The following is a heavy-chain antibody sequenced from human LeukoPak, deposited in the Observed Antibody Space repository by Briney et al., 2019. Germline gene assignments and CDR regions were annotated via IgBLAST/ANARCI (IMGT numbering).Heavy chain of an antibody. CDR1: GGSFRGYY. J-gene: IGHJ5*02. CDR3: ARDVNYYDSSGYPLP. D-gene: IGHD3-22*01. V-gene: IGHV4-34*01. Sequence: PSETLSLTCAVYGGSFRGYYWSWIRQPPGKGLEWMGEINHSGSTNYNPSLKSRVTISVDTSKNQFSLKLSFVTAADTAVYYCARDVNYYDSSGYPLPWGQGTLVTVSS. CDR2: INHSGST.